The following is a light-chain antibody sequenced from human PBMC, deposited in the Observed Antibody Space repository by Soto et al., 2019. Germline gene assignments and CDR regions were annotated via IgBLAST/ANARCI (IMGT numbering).Light chain of an antibody. CDR2: AAS. Sequence: AIQMTQSPSSLSASVGDRVTITCRASQGIRNDLGWYQQKPGKAPKLLIYAASSLQSGVPSRFSGSGSGTXXXXXXXSLQPEDFATYYCLQDYNYPYTFGQGTKLEIK. V-gene: IGKV1-6*01. CDR1: QGIRND. CDR3: LQDYNYPYT. J-gene: IGKJ2*01.